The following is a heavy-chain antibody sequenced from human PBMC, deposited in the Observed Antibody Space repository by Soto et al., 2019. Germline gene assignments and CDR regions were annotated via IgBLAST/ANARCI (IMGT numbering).Heavy chain of an antibody. J-gene: IGHJ4*02. CDR2: ISYDGSNK. V-gene: IGHV3-30*18. CDR3: AKETYSGPLDY. D-gene: IGHD2-15*01. CDR1: GLTFSSYG. Sequence: GSLRLSCAASGLTFSSYGMHWVRQAPGKGLEWVAVISYDGSNKYYADSVKGRFTISRDNSKNTLYLQMNSLRAEDTAVYYCAKETYSGPLDYWGQGTLVTVSS.